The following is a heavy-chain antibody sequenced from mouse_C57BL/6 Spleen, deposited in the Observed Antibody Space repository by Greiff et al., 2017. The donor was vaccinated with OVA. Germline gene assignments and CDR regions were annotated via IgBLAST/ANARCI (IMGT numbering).Heavy chain of an antibody. CDR3: TRDQGDYYGSGGYFDV. CDR2: LSSGGDYI. D-gene: IGHD1-1*01. V-gene: IGHV5-9-1*02. CDR1: GFTFSSYA. Sequence: EVKLVESGAGLVKPGGSLKLSCAASGFTFSSYAMSWVSQTPEKRLEWVAYLSSGGDYIYYAETVKGRFTISRDTARNTLYLQMISLKSEDTAMDYCTRDQGDYYGSGGYFDVWGTGTTVTVSS. J-gene: IGHJ1*03.